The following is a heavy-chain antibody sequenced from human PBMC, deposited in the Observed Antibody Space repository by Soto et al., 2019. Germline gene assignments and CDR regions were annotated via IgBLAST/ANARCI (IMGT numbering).Heavy chain of an antibody. Sequence: EDSVKVSCKASGYLFTTYAIHWVRQAPGQTPEWMGWINAGNGNTKFTEKFHRRVTITTDRSASTAYMELASLRSEDTAVYYCARDRTGVTAFDIWGQGTMVTV. V-gene: IGHV1-3*01. CDR1: GYLFTTYA. J-gene: IGHJ3*02. D-gene: IGHD2-21*02. CDR2: INAGNGNT. CDR3: ARDRTGVTAFDI.